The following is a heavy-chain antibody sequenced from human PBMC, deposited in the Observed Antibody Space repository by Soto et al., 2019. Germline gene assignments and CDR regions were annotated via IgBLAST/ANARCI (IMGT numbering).Heavy chain of an antibody. J-gene: IGHJ4*02. CDR3: ARGVDTPMFFDY. D-gene: IGHD5-18*01. V-gene: IGHV1-18*04. Sequence: ASVKVSCKASGYTVTSYGISCVRQAPGQALEWMGWISAYNGNTNYAQKLQGRVTLTTATSTSTAYMELRSLRSDDTAVYYCARGVDTPMFFDYWGQGTLVTASS. CDR2: ISAYNGNT. CDR1: GYTVTSYG.